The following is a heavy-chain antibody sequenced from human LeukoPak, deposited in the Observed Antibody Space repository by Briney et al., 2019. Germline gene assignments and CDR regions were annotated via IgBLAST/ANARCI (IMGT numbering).Heavy chain of an antibody. J-gene: IGHJ4*02. V-gene: IGHV3-30*03. D-gene: IGHD6-6*01. CDR3: ARDRIPKYSAITY. Sequence: GGSLRLSCTASKFTFSNYGMQWVRQAPGKGLEWVAVISYDGSNKYYADSVKGRFTISRDNSKNTLYLQMNSLRAEDTAVYYCARDRIPKYSAITYWGQGTLVTVSS. CDR1: KFTFSNYG. CDR2: ISYDGSNK.